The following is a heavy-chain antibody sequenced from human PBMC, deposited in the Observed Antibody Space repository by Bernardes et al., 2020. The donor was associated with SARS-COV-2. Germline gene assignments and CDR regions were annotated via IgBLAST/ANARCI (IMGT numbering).Heavy chain of an antibody. CDR3: AIGDGGDYVDQNWFDP. Sequence: ASVKVSCKVSGYTPTELSMHWVRQAPGKGLEWMGGFDPEDGETIYAQKFQGRVTMTEDTSTDTAYMELSSLRSEDTAVYYCAIGDGGDYVDQNWFDPWGQGTQVTVSS. CDR1: GYTPTELS. D-gene: IGHD4-17*01. V-gene: IGHV1-24*01. CDR2: FDPEDGET. J-gene: IGHJ5*02.